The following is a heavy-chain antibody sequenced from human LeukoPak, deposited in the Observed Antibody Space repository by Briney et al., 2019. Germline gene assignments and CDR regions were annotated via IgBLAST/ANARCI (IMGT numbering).Heavy chain of an antibody. CDR3: ARRGPRYYDFWSGYYTPPYWLDP. CDR1: GYSFTSYW. Sequence: GESLKISCKGSGYSFTSYWIGWVRQMPGKGLEWMGIIYPGDSDTRYSPSFQGQVTISADKSISTAYLQWSSLKASVTAVYYCARRGPRYYDFWSGYYTPPYWLDPWGQGTLVTVSS. J-gene: IGHJ5*02. CDR2: IYPGDSDT. V-gene: IGHV5-51*01. D-gene: IGHD3-3*01.